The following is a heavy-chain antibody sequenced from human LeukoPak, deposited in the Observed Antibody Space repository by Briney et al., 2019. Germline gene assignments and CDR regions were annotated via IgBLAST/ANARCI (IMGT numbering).Heavy chain of an antibody. V-gene: IGHV3-43D*03. CDR2: ISWDGGST. D-gene: IGHD5-12*01. CDR3: AKDNRGRYSGYDYAWFDP. Sequence: PGGSLRLSCAASGFTFHDYAMHWVRQAPGKGLEWVSLISWDGGSTYYADSVKGRFTISRDNSKNSLYLQMNSLRAEDTALYYCAKDNRGRYSGYDYAWFDPWGQGTLVTVSS. J-gene: IGHJ5*02. CDR1: GFTFHDYA.